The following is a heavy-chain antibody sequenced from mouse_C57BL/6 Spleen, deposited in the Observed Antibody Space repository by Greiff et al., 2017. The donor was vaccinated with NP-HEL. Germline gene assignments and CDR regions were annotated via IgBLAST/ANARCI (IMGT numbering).Heavy chain of an antibody. CDR3: AREYDGTHWYSDV. J-gene: IGHJ1*03. D-gene: IGHD2-3*01. V-gene: IGHV1-81*01. Sequence: QVQLQQSGAELARPGASVKLSCKASGYTFTSYGISWVKQRTGQGLEWIGEIYPRSGNTYYNEKFKGKATLTADKSSSTAYMELRSLTSEDSAVYFCAREYDGTHWYSDVWGTGTTVTVSS. CDR2: IYPRSGNT. CDR1: GYTFTSYG.